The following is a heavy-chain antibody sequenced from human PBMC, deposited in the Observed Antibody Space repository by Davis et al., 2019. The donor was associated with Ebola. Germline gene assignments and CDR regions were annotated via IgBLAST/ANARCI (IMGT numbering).Heavy chain of an antibody. J-gene: IGHJ4*02. D-gene: IGHD2-2*02. V-gene: IGHV3-11*06. CDR2: ISSSSSYI. CDR3: AREGYCSSTSCYRDFDY. CDR1: GFTFSDYY. Sequence: PGGSLRLSCAASGFTFSDYYMSWIRQAPGKGLEWVSYISSSSSYIYYADSVKGRFTISRDNAKNSLYLQMNSLRAEDTAVYYCAREGYCSSTSCYRDFDYWGQGTLVTVSS.